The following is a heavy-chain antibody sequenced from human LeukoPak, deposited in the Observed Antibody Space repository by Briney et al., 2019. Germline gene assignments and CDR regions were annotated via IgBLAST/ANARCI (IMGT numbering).Heavy chain of an antibody. J-gene: IGHJ1*01. CDR3: ARALSEIGGYYPEYFRH. V-gene: IGHV3-74*01. Sequence: GGSLRLSCAASGFTFSSYWMHWVRQAPGKGLVWVSRIKSDGSTRYADSVKGRFTISRDNAKNTVSLQMNSLRAEDTGVYYCARALSEIGGYYPEYFRHWGQGTLVTVSP. CDR2: IKSDGST. CDR1: GFTFSSYW. D-gene: IGHD3-22*01.